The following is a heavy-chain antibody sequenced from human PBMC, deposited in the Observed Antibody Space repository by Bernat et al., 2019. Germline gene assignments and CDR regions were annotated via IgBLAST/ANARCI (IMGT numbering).Heavy chain of an antibody. D-gene: IGHD2-15*01. V-gene: IGHV3-33*01. CDR1: GFTFSSYG. Sequence: QVQLVESGGGVVQPGRSLRLSCAASGFTFSSYGMHWVRQAPGKGLEWVAVIWYDGSNKYYADSVKGRFTISRDNSKNTLHLQMNSLRAEDTAVYYCARGRFCSGGNCPQYYFDYWGQGTLVTVSS. CDR3: ARGRFCSGGNCPQYYFDY. CDR2: IWYDGSNK. J-gene: IGHJ4*02.